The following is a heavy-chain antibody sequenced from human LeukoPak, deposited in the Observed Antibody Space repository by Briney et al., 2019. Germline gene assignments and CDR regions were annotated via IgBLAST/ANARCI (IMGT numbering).Heavy chain of an antibody. Sequence: GGSLRLSCAASGFTFTDAWMSWVRQAPGKGLEWVGRITSQSDGGTTDYVAPVKGRFTISRDDSKNTLYLHMSSLKAEDTATYYCSTDQDYSNSVVEHVWGQGTTVTVSS. CDR2: ITSQSDGGTT. V-gene: IGHV3-15*01. CDR3: STDQDYSNSVVEHV. CDR1: GFTFTDAW. J-gene: IGHJ6*02. D-gene: IGHD4-11*01.